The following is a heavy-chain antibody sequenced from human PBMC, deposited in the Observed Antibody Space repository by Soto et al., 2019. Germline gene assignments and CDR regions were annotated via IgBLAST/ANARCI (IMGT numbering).Heavy chain of an antibody. CDR1: GGTFRNSA. CDR3: ARDKDRLQLGGNYYYILDV. J-gene: IGHJ6*02. V-gene: IGHV1-69*12. Sequence: QVQLEQSGAEVKKPGSSVKVSCKASGGTFRNSAISWVRQAPGQGLEWMGGIMPIFRTPDYAQKFQGRVTVNADESTSTAYMELSGLRSDDTAVYCCARDKDRLQLGGNYYYILDVWGQGTTVTVSS. CDR2: IMPIFRTP. D-gene: IGHD5-12*01.